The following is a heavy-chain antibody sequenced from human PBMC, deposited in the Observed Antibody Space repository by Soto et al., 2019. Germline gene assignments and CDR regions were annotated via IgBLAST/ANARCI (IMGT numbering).Heavy chain of an antibody. CDR1: GYTFTSYG. J-gene: IGHJ4*02. CDR2: IGAYNGNT. D-gene: IGHD6-13*01. CDR3: ARDTVVAAAGPYYFDY. Sequence: SSVKVSCKASGYTFTSYGISWVRQAPGQGLEWMGWIGAYNGNTNYAQKLQGRVTMTTDTSTSTAYMELRSLRSDDTAVYYCARDTVVAAAGPYYFDYWGQGTLVTVSS. V-gene: IGHV1-18*04.